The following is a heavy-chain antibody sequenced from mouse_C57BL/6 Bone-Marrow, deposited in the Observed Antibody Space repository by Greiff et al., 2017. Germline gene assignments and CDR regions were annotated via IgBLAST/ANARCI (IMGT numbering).Heavy chain of an antibody. D-gene: IGHD2-3*01. CDR2: SRNKANDYTT. CDR1: GFTFSDFY. V-gene: IGHV7-1*01. Sequence: DVKLVESGGGLVQSGRSLRLSCATSGFTFSDFYMEWVRQAPGKGLEWIAASRNKANDYTTEYSASVKGRFIVSRDTSQSILYLQMNALRAEDTAIYYCARDASGYYDWYFDVWGTGTTVTVSS. J-gene: IGHJ1*03. CDR3: ARDASGYYDWYFDV.